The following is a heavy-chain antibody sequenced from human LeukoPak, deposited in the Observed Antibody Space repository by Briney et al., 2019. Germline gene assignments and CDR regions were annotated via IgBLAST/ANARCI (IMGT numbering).Heavy chain of an antibody. D-gene: IGHD3-22*01. V-gene: IGHV3-23*01. J-gene: IGHJ4*02. CDR1: RFTFSTYG. CDR3: AKSSHYDSSGYYREYYFDF. Sequence: GGSLRLSCAASRFTFSTYGMSWVRQAPGKGLEWVSSISGSGGSTNYADSVKGRFTISRDNSKNTLYLQMNSLRDEDTAVYYCAKSSHYDSSGYYREYYFDFWGQGTLVTVSS. CDR2: ISGSGGST.